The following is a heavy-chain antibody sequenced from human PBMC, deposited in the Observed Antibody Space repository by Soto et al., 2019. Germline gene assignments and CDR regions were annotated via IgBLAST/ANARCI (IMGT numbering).Heavy chain of an antibody. CDR3: ARGRGDYGGHNLYYYYMDV. D-gene: IGHD4-17*01. J-gene: IGHJ6*03. CDR1: GGSFSGYY. Sequence: SETLSLTCAVYGGSFSGYYWIWIRQPPGKGLERIGEINHSGSTNYNPSLKSRVTISVDTSKNQFSLKLSSVTAADTAVYYCARGRGDYGGHNLYYYYMDVWGKGTTVTVSS. CDR2: INHSGST. V-gene: IGHV4-34*01.